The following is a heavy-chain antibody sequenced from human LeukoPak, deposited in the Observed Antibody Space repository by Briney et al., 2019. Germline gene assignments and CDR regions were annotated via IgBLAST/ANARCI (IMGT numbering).Heavy chain of an antibody. D-gene: IGHD5-18*01. V-gene: IGHV3-11*06. J-gene: IGHJ6*02. CDR1: GFTFSDYY. CDR2: ISGSSSYT. Sequence: GGSLRLSCVVSGFTFSDYYMSWIRQAPGKGLEWVSYISGSSSYTNYADSVKGRFTISRDNAKNSLYLQMNSLRAEDTAVYYCARVSRGYSNYYYYYGMDVWGQGTTVTVSS. CDR3: ARVSRGYSNYYYYYGMDV.